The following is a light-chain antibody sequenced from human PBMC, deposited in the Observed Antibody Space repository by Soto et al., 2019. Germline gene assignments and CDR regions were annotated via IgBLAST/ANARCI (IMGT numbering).Light chain of an antibody. CDR2: NTS. CDR1: QSINSKS. V-gene: IGKV3-20*01. Sequence: EIVLTQSPGTLSLSPGEGATVSCRVSQSINSKSLVWYQRKFGQAPRLLIYNTSTRATGIPDMVSGSGSGTDFTLSISGLEPEDFAVYYCQHYGGSFIFGPGTKVDFK. CDR3: QHYGGSFI. J-gene: IGKJ3*01.